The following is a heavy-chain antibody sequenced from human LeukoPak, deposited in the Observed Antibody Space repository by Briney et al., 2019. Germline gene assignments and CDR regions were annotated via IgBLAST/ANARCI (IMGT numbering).Heavy chain of an antibody. Sequence: ASVKVSCKASGYTFTGYYMHWVRQAPGQGLEWMGWINPNSGGTNYAQKFQGRATMTRDTSISTAYMELSRLRSDDTAVYYCARDWGTAMVTFTYNWFDPWGQGTLVTVSS. D-gene: IGHD5-18*01. J-gene: IGHJ5*02. CDR3: ARDWGTAMVTFTYNWFDP. CDR1: GYTFTGYY. CDR2: INPNSGGT. V-gene: IGHV1-2*02.